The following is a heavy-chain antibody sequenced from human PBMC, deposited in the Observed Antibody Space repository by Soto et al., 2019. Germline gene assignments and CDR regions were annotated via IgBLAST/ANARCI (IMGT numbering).Heavy chain of an antibody. Sequence: PGGSLRLSCAASGFTFSSYGMHWVRQAPGKGLEWVAVISYDGSDKYYADSVKGRFTISRDNSRNTLYLQMNYLRAEDTAVYYFAKDSLRDIWFGEFRADYWGQGTLVTVSS. CDR2: ISYDGSDK. CDR1: GFTFSSYG. D-gene: IGHD3-10*01. CDR3: AKDSLRDIWFGEFRADY. J-gene: IGHJ4*02. V-gene: IGHV3-30*18.